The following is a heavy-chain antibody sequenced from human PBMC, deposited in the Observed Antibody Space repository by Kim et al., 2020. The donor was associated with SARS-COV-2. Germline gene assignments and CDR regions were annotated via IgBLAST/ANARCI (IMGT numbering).Heavy chain of an antibody. Sequence: SVKVSCKASGGTFSSYAISWVRQAPGQGLEWMGGIIPIFGTANYAQKFQGRVTITADESTSTAYMELSSLRSEDTAVYYCGYCSSTSLARPYYYYGMDVWGQGTTVTVSS. CDR2: IIPIFGTA. D-gene: IGHD2-2*01. CDR3: GYCSSTSLARPYYYYGMDV. CDR1: GGTFSSYA. V-gene: IGHV1-69*13. J-gene: IGHJ6*02.